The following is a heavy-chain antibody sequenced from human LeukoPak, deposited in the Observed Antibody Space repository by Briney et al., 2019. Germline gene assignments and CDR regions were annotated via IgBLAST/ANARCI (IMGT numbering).Heavy chain of an antibody. Sequence: ASVKVSCKASGYTFTGYYMHWVRQAPGQGLEWMGRINPTSGDTHYAQKFQGRVTMTGDTSISTAYMELSRLRSDDTAVYYCARGGLSGSYYVDYWGQGTLVTVSS. V-gene: IGHV1-2*06. CDR2: INPTSGDT. CDR3: ARGGLSGSYYVDY. D-gene: IGHD1-26*01. CDR1: GYTFTGYY. J-gene: IGHJ4*02.